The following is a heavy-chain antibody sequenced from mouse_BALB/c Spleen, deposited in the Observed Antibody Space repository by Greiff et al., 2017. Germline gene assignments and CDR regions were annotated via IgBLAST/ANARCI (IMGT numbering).Heavy chain of an antibody. CDR2: ISDGGSYT. CDR3: ARDVGSRDVYFDV. J-gene: IGHJ1*01. V-gene: IGHV5-4*02. CDR1: GFTFSDYY. D-gene: IGHD1-1*01. Sequence: EVKLQESGGGLVKPGGSLKLSCAASGFTFSDYYMYWVRQTPEKRLEWVATISDGGSYTYYPDSVKGRFTISRDNAKNNLYLQMSSLKSEDTAMYCCARDVGSRDVYFDVGGAGTTVTVSS.